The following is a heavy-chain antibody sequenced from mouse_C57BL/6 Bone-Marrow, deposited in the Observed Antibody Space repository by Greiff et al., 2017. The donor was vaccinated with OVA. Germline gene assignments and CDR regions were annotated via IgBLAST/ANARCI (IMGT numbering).Heavy chain of an antibody. V-gene: IGHV1-52*01. CDR2: IDPSDSET. J-gene: IGHJ3*01. Sequence: VKLQESGAELVRPGSSVKLSCKASGYTFTSYWMHWVKQRPIQGLEWIGNIDPSDSETHYNQKFKDKATLTVDKSSSTAYMQLSSLTSEDSAVYYGARSGGYYYGSSPFAYWGQGTLVTVSA. CDR1: GYTFTSYW. CDR3: ARSGGYYYGSSPFAY. D-gene: IGHD1-1*01.